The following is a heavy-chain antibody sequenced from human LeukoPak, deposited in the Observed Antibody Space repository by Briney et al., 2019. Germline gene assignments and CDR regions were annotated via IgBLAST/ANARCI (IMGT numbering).Heavy chain of an antibody. J-gene: IGHJ2*01. V-gene: IGHV1-2*02. CDR3: ARESTNYVRYWYFDL. CDR2: INPNTGGT. CDR1: GYTFTAYY. Sequence: ASVKVSCKASGYTFTAYYMHWVRQAPGQGLEWMGWINPNTGGTNYAQKFQGRVTMTRDTSISTAYMELSSLTSGDTAVYYCARESTNYVRYWYFDLWGRGALVTVSS. D-gene: IGHD4/OR15-4a*01.